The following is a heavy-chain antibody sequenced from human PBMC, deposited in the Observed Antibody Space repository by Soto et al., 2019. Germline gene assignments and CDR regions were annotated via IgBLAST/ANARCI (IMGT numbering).Heavy chain of an antibody. Sequence: VKVSCKASGGTFSSYAISWVRQAPGQGLEWMGGIIPIFGTANYAQKFQGRVTITADESTSTAYMELSSLRSEDTAVYYCARDTPDTAMVAVDYWGQGTLVTVSS. CDR2: IIPIFGTA. CDR3: ARDTPDTAMVAVDY. J-gene: IGHJ4*02. D-gene: IGHD5-18*01. V-gene: IGHV1-69*01. CDR1: GGTFSSYA.